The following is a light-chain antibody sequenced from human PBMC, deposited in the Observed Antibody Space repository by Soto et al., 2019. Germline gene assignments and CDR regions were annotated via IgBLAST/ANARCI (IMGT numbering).Light chain of an antibody. J-gene: IGKJ1*01. CDR2: GAS. CDR1: QTVTSN. Sequence: IVMTQSPVTLSVSPGETANLSCRASQTVTSNLAWYQQKPGRSPRLLLSGASTRATGIPARFSGSGSGTEFTLTISRLQSEDLAVYYCQQYNDWPRTFGQGTKVEIX. V-gene: IGKV3-15*01. CDR3: QQYNDWPRT.